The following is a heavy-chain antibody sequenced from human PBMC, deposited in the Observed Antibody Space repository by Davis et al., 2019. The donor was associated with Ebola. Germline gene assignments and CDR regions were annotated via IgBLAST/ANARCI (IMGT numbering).Heavy chain of an antibody. Sequence: GGSLRLSCAASGFTFSSYGMHWVRQAPGKGLEWVAVIWYDGSNKYYADSVKGRFTISRDNSKNTLYLQMNSLRAEDTAVYYCASGPGGYYYYYGMDVWGQGTTVTVSS. CDR3: ASGPGGYYYYYGMDV. J-gene: IGHJ6*02. CDR1: GFTFSSYG. CDR2: IWYDGSNK. V-gene: IGHV3-33*01. D-gene: IGHD3-16*01.